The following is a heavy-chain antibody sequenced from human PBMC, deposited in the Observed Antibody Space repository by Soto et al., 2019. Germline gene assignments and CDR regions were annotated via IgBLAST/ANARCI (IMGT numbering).Heavy chain of an antibody. CDR2: VMPILGTA. J-gene: IGHJ4*02. CDR1: GGSLRNSV. V-gene: IGHV1-69*01. Sequence: QVQLVQSGAEVKKPGSSVKVSCTASGGSLRNSVISWVRQAPAQRLEWMGGVMPILGTANYAQKFRGRVTMTADEATSTAYMDLSSMSPDDTAVYYCARLGHPGHWGPGTLVIVSS. D-gene: IGHD3-10*01. CDR3: ARLGHPGH.